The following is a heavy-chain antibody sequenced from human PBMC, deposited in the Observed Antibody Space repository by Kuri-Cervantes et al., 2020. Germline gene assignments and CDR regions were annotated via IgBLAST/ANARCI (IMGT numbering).Heavy chain of an antibody. V-gene: IGHV4-39*01. J-gene: IGHJ3*02. CDR3: ANLGLVEAFDT. D-gene: IGHD6-19*01. CDR2: IYYSGST. CDR1: GGSISSSSYY. Sequence: SETLSLTCTVSGGSISSSSYYWGWIRQPPGKGLEWIGSIYYSGSTYYNPSLKSRVTISVDTSKNQFSLKLSSVTAADTAVYYCANLGLVEAFDTWGQGTMVTVSS.